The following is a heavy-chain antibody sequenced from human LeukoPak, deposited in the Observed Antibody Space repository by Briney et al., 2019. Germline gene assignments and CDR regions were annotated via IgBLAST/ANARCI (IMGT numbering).Heavy chain of an antibody. J-gene: IGHJ6*03. V-gene: IGHV1-69*13. Sequence: ASVKVSCKASGYTFTGYYMHWVRQAPGQGLEWMGGIIPIFGTANYAQKFQGRVTITADESTSTAYMELSSLRSEDTAVYYCARVPDYDIVGEYYYYYYMDVWGKGTTVTVSS. D-gene: IGHD3-9*01. CDR3: ARVPDYDIVGEYYYYYYMDV. CDR1: GYTFTGYY. CDR2: IIPIFGTA.